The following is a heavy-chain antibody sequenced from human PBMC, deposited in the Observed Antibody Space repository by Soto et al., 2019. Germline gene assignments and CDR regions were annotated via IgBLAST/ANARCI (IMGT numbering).Heavy chain of an antibody. J-gene: IGHJ4*02. CDR1: GFTFSSYA. V-gene: IGHV3-23*01. CDR2: ISGSGGST. Sequence: GGSLRLFCAASGFTFSSYAMSWVRQAPGKGLEWVSAISGSGGSTYYADSVKGRFTISRDNSKNTLYLQMNSLRAEDTAVYYCAKSPVYDFWSGYPPFDYWGQGTLVTVSS. CDR3: AKSPVYDFWSGYPPFDY. D-gene: IGHD3-3*01.